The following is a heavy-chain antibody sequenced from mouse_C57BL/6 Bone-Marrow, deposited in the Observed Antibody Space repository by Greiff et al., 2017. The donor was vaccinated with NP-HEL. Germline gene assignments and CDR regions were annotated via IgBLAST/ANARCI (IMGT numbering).Heavy chain of an antibody. CDR3: ARSRSTMVTTFAY. J-gene: IGHJ3*01. V-gene: IGHV5-9*01. CDR2: ISGGGGNT. Sequence: EVQGVESGGGLVKPGGSLKLSCAASGFTFSSYTMSWVRQTPEKRLEWVATISGGGGNTYYPDSVKGRFTISRDNAKNTLYLQMSSLRSEDTALYYCARSRSTMVTTFAYWGQGTLVTVSA. CDR1: GFTFSSYT. D-gene: IGHD2-2*01.